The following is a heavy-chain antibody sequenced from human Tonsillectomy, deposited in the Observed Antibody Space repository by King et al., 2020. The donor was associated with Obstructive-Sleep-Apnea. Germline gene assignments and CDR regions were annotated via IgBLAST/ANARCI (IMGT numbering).Heavy chain of an antibody. D-gene: IGHD1-26*01. CDR1: GFTFSRYA. CDR3: AREEVGAIYFDY. Sequence: VQLVESGGGVVQPGRSLRLSCAASGFTFSRYAMHWVRQAPGKGLEWVAIISYDGSNKYYADSEKGLFTISRDNSKNTLYLQMNSLRAEDTAVYYCAREEVGAIYFDYWGQGTLVTVSS. J-gene: IGHJ4*02. CDR2: ISYDGSNK. V-gene: IGHV3-30*01.